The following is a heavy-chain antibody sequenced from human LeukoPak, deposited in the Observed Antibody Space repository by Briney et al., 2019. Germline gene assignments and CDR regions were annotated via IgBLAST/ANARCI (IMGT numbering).Heavy chain of an antibody. CDR3: ASAYGSSWSWFDP. V-gene: IGHV4-39*01. Sequence: SGTLSLTCTVSGGSISSSSYYWGWIRQPPGKGLEWIGNIYYSGSTYYNPSLKSRVTISVDTSKNQFSLKLTSVTAADTAVYYCASAYGSSWSWFDPWGQGTLVTVSS. CDR1: GGSISSSSYY. J-gene: IGHJ5*02. CDR2: IYYSGST. D-gene: IGHD6-13*01.